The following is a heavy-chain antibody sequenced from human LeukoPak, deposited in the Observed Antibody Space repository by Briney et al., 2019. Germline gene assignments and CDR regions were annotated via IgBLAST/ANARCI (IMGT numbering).Heavy chain of an antibody. D-gene: IGHD3-9*01. CDR2: ISAYNGNT. Sequence: ASVKVSCKASGYTFTSYGISWERQAPGQGLEWMGWISAYNGNTNYAQRLQGRVTMTTDTSTSTAYMELRSLRSDDTAVYYCARSGYLISTNDWFDPWGQGTLVTVSS. V-gene: IGHV1-18*01. CDR3: ARSGYLISTNDWFDP. CDR1: GYTFTSYG. J-gene: IGHJ5*02.